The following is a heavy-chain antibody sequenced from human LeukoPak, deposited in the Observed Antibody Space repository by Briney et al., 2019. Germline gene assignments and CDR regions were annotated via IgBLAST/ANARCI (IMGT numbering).Heavy chain of an antibody. Sequence: SGPTLVKPTQTLTLTCTFSGFSLSTSGVGVGWIRQPPGKALEWLALIYWNDDKRYSPSLKSRLTITKDTSKNQVVLTMTNMDPVDSATYYCANRATPFEFPARAQVYVWAGTGTVSLCDAFDIWGQGTMVTVSS. D-gene: IGHD1/OR15-1a*01. J-gene: IGHJ3*02. V-gene: IGHV2-5*01. CDR3: ANRATPFEFPARAQVYVWAGTGTVSLCDAFDI. CDR1: GFSLSTSGVG. CDR2: IYWNDDK.